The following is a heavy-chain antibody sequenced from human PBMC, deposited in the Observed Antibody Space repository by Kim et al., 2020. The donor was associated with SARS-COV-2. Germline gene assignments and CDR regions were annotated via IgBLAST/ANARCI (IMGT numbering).Heavy chain of an antibody. CDR2: IYSGGST. CDR1: GFTVSSNY. Sequence: GGSLRLSCAASGFTVSSNYMSWVRQAPGKGLERISVIYSGGSTFYADSVKGRFTISRHNSKNTLYLQVNSLRAEDTAVYYCARDHYDSSGYYYYGMDVWGQGTTVTVSS. CDR3: ARDHYDSSGYYYYGMDV. J-gene: IGHJ6*02. D-gene: IGHD3-22*01. V-gene: IGHV3-53*04.